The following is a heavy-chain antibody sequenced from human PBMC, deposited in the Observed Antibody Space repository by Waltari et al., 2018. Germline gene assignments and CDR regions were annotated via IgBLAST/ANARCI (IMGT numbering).Heavy chain of an antibody. D-gene: IGHD2-15*01. CDR3: ARQICSGGSCYAGPFDI. CDR2: IYYSGST. V-gene: IGHV4-39*01. J-gene: IGHJ3*02. Sequence: QLQLQESGPGLVTPSETLSLTCPVSGGSIRRSSYYWGWIRQPPGKGLEWIGSIYYSGSTYYNPSLKSRVTISVDTSKNQFSLKLSSVTAADTAVYYCARQICSGGSCYAGPFDIWGQGTMVTVSS. CDR1: GGSIRRSSYY.